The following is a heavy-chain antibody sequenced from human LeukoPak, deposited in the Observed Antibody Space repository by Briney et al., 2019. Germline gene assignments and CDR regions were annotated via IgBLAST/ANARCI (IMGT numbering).Heavy chain of an antibody. D-gene: IGHD3-22*01. Sequence: ASVKVSFKASGYTFTSYGISWVRQAPGQGLEWMGWISAYNGNTNYAQKLQGRVTMTTDTSTSTAYMELRSLRSDDTAVYYCARRSIYDSSGYYDYWGQGTLVTVSS. CDR1: GYTFTSYG. V-gene: IGHV1-18*01. CDR3: ARRSIYDSSGYYDY. J-gene: IGHJ4*02. CDR2: ISAYNGNT.